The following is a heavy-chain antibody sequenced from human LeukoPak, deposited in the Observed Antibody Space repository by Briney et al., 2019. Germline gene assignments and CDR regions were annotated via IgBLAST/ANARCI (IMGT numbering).Heavy chain of an antibody. CDR2: IYPGDSDT. CDR1: GYSFTSYW. V-gene: IGHV5-51*01. Sequence: GGSLKISCKGSGYSFTSYWIGWVRQMPGKGLEWMGIIYPGDSDTRYSPSFQGQVTISADKSISTAYLQWSSLKASDTAMYYCARQEDYYDSSPKPPFDPWGQGTLVTVSS. J-gene: IGHJ5*02. CDR3: ARQEDYYDSSPKPPFDP. D-gene: IGHD3-22*01.